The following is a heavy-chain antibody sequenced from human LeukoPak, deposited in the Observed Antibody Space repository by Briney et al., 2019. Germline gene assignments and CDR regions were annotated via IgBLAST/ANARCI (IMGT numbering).Heavy chain of an antibody. V-gene: IGHV3-23*01. CDR3: ARIGFAAFTDY. J-gene: IGHJ4*02. CDR2: ISDSGGAI. Sequence: GGSLRLSCAASGFTFSTYALNWVRQAPGKGLEWVSAISDSGGAIYYADSVKGRFTMSRDNSKNSLFLQMNSLRAEDTAVYYCARIGFAAFTDYWGQGTLVTVSS. CDR1: GFTFSTYA. D-gene: IGHD3-3*02.